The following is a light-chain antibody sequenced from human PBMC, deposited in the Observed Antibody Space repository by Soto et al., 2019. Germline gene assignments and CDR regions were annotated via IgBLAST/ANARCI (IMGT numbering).Light chain of an antibody. Sequence: QSALTQPRSVSGSPGQSVTISCTGTSSDVGGYNYVSWYQQHPGKVPKLMIYDVSNRPSGVPDRFSGSKSGNTASLTISGLQAEDEADYYCCSYAGSKTWVFGGGTKLTVL. CDR3: CSYAGSKTWV. CDR1: SSDVGGYNY. V-gene: IGLV2-11*01. CDR2: DVS. J-gene: IGLJ3*02.